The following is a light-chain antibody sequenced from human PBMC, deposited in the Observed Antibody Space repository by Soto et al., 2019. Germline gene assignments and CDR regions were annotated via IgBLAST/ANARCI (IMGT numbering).Light chain of an antibody. CDR3: FSFTSTNTHV. J-gene: IGLJ1*01. V-gene: IGLV2-23*01. CDR2: ETS. CDR1: SSDFGSYKF. Sequence: QSALTQPASVSWSPGQSVTISCTGTSSDFGSYKFVSWYQHHPGTVPKVIIYETSKRPSGVSDRFSGSKSGNTASLTISGLQAEDEADYYCFSFTSTNTHVFGSGTKVTVL.